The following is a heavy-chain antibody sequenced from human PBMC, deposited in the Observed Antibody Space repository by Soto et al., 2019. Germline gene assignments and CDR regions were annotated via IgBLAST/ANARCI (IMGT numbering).Heavy chain of an antibody. CDR2: INHSGST. V-gene: IGHV4-34*01. J-gene: IGHJ6*02. CDR1: GGSFSGYY. Sequence: SETLSLTCAVYGGSFSGYYWSWIRQPPGKGLEWIGEINHSGSTNYNPSLKSRVTISVDTSKNQFSLKLSSVTAADTAVYYCARVGYCSSTSCYVRYYYGMDVWGQGTTVTVSS. CDR3: ARVGYCSSTSCYVRYYYGMDV. D-gene: IGHD2-2*01.